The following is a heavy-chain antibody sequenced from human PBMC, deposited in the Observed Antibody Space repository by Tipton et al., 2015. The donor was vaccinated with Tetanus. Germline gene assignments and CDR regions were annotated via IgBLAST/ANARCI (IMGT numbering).Heavy chain of an antibody. CDR1: GFTFSNYA. D-gene: IGHD5-18*01. CDR2: ISSSGLTT. J-gene: IGHJ4*02. Sequence: SLRLSCAASGFTFSNYAMSWVRQAPGKGLEWVAAISSSGLTTYYADSVKGRFTIARDNSNNTLHLQLNSLRVDDTAVYYCAKDQLWLLGGNQWGQGTLVTVSS. V-gene: IGHV3-23*01. CDR3: AKDQLWLLGGNQ.